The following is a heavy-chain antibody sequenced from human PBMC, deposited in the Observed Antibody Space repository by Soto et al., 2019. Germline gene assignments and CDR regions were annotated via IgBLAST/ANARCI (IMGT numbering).Heavy chain of an antibody. CDR1: GFTFNTYG. J-gene: IGHJ6*02. Sequence: GGSLRLSCEASGFTFNTYGMHWVRQAPGKGLGWVAVVWDDGTEKYYGDSVKGRFPVSRDNSKNTVYLHMNTLRAEDPAVYYCGRMVCHYYGMDVWGQGTTVTVSS. D-gene: IGHD2-8*01. V-gene: IGHV3-33*01. CDR2: VWDDGTEK. CDR3: GRMVCHYYGMDV.